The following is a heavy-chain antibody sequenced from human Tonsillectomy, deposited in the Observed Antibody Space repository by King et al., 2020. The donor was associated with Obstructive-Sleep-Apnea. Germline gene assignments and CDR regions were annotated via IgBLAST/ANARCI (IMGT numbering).Heavy chain of an antibody. J-gene: IGHJ6*02. CDR1: GFTFSNAW. CDR2: IKSKTDGGTT. V-gene: IGHV3-15*01. CDR3: TTVSFYYYYGMDV. Sequence: VQLVESGGGLVKPGGSLRLSCAASGFTFSNAWMTWFRQAPGKGLEWVGRIKSKTDGGTTDYAAPVKGRFTISRDDSKNTLYLQMNSLKTEDTAVYYCTTVSFYYYYGMDVWGQGTTVTVSS.